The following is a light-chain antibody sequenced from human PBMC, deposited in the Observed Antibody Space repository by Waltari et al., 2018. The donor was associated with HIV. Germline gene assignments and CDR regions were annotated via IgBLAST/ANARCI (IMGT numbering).Light chain of an antibody. J-gene: IGKJ2*01. CDR3: QQRSNWPPYT. V-gene: IGKV3-11*01. CDR1: QSVSSY. CDR2: DAS. Sequence: EIVLTQSPATLSLSPGERATLSCRASQSVSSYLAWYQQKPGQAPRLLIYDASNRATGIPARFTGSESGTDFTLTIRSLEPEDFAVYYCQQRSNWPPYTFGQGTKLEIK.